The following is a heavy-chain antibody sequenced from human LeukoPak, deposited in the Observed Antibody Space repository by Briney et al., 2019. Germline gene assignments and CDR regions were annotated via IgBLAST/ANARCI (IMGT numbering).Heavy chain of an antibody. Sequence: PGGSLRLSCAASGFTVSSTYMSWVRQAPGKGLEWVSAIYRDGGTNYADSVRGRFTISRDNSKNTLYLQMSSLRAEDTAVYYCASLYSSSSDYWGQGTLVTVSS. D-gene: IGHD6-6*01. J-gene: IGHJ4*02. CDR1: GFTVSSTY. V-gene: IGHV3-66*01. CDR3: ASLYSSSSDY. CDR2: IYRDGGT.